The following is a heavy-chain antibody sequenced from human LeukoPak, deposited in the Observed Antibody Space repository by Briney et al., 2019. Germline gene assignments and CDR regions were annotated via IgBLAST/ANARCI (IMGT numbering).Heavy chain of an antibody. CDR3: ARERGYSYGYYYYYYMDV. CDR2: INPSGGST. Sequence: ASVKVSCKASGYTFTSYCMHWVRQAPGQGLEWMGIINPSGGSTSYAQKFQGRVTMTRDTSTSTVYMELSSLRSEDTAVYYCARERGYSYGYYYYYYMDVWSKGTTVTVSS. CDR1: GYTFTSYC. J-gene: IGHJ6*03. V-gene: IGHV1-46*01. D-gene: IGHD5-18*01.